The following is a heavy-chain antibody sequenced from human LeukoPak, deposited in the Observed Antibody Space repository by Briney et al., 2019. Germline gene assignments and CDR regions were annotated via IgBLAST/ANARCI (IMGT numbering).Heavy chain of an antibody. Sequence: SQTLSLTCAISGDSVSSNSAGWNWIRQSPSRGLEWLGRTYYRSKWYNDYAVSVKSRITINPDTSKNQFSLQLNSVTPEDTAVYYCARGGWEGGYPLYYFDYWGQGTLVTVSS. J-gene: IGHJ4*02. V-gene: IGHV6-1*01. CDR2: TYYRSKWYN. D-gene: IGHD5-12*01. CDR1: GDSVSSNSAG. CDR3: ARGGWEGGYPLYYFDY.